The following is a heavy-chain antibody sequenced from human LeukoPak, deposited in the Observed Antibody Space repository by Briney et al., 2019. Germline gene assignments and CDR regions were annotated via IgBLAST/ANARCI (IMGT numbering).Heavy chain of an antibody. Sequence: PGGSLRLSCAASGFTFSSYAMHWVRQAPGKGPEWVAVISYDGSNKYYADSVKGRFTISRDNSKNTLYLQMNSLRAEDTAVYYCARDFGTYYDFWSGSSTFDYWGQGTLVTVSS. CDR2: ISYDGSNK. D-gene: IGHD3-3*01. CDR3: ARDFGTYYDFWSGSSTFDY. CDR1: GFTFSSYA. V-gene: IGHV3-30-3*01. J-gene: IGHJ4*02.